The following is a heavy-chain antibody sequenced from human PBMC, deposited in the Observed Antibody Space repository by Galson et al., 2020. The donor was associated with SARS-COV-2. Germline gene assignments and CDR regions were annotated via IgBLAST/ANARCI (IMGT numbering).Heavy chain of an antibody. CDR3: ARDGQLSSGWAFDY. Sequence: GESLKISCAASGFNFSSHAIHWVRQAPGKGLEWVAQIFYDGSDKYYGDSVKGRFTISRDSSKNMVYLQMNNLKVDDTAVYYCARDGQLSSGWAFDYWGQGTLVTVSS. CDR1: GFNFSSHA. J-gene: IGHJ4*02. CDR2: IFYDGSDK. V-gene: IGHV3-33*01. D-gene: IGHD6-19*01.